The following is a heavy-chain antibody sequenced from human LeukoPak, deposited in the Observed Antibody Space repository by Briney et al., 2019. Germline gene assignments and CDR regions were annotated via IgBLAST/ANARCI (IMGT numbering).Heavy chain of an antibody. D-gene: IGHD3-22*01. CDR2: VSSSGNT. CDR1: GDSISYFY. Sequence: SETLSLTCSVSGDSISYFYWSWIRQAAGKGLEWIGRVSSSGNTDYNASLKSRVTMSVDTSKNQLSLKLSSVTAADTAVYYCARVKNYYDSSGPRWYFDYWGQGTLVTVSS. J-gene: IGHJ4*02. CDR3: ARVKNYYDSSGPRWYFDY. V-gene: IGHV4-4*07.